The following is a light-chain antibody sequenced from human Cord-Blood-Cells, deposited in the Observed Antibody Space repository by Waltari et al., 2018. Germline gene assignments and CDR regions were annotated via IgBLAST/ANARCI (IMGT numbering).Light chain of an antibody. CDR1: QDIRNY. Sequence: DIQMTQSPSSLSASVGDRVTITCQASQDIRNYLNWYQQKPGKAPKLLIYDASNLETGVPSRFSGSGSGTDFTLTISSLQPEDIATYYCQQYDNLPFTFGPGTKVDIK. J-gene: IGKJ3*01. CDR3: QQYDNLPFT. CDR2: DAS. V-gene: IGKV1-33*01.